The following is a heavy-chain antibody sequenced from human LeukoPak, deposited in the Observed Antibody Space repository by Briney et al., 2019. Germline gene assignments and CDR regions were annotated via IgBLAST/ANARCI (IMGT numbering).Heavy chain of an antibody. CDR2: ISYDGSNK. Sequence: GGSLRLSCVASGFSLSNFWMTWVRQAPGKGLEWVAVISYDGSNKYYADSVKGRFTISRDNSKNTLYLQMNSLRAEDTAVYYCAKIRGFKVQGVIDAFDIWGQGTMVTVSP. D-gene: IGHD3-10*01. CDR1: GFSLSNFW. CDR3: AKIRGFKVQGVIDAFDI. V-gene: IGHV3-30*18. J-gene: IGHJ3*02.